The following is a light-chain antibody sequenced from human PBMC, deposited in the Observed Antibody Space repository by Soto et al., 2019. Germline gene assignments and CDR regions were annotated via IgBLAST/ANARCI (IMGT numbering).Light chain of an antibody. CDR2: HNN. CDR3: SAWDDSLSGRL. J-gene: IGLJ2*01. V-gene: IGLV1-47*01. CDR1: GSNIGSNY. Sequence: QSVLTQPPSASGTPGQRVTISCSGSGSNIGSNYVSWYQHLPGTAPHLLIYHNNRRPSGVPDRFSASKSGTSASLAISGLRSEDEADYYCSAWDDSLSGRLFGVGTKVTVL.